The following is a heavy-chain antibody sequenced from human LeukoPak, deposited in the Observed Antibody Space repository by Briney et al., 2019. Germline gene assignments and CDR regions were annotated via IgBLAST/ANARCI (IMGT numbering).Heavy chain of an antibody. CDR2: INWDGGST. V-gene: IGHV3-20*04. D-gene: IGHD4-17*01. CDR1: GFTFDDYG. J-gene: IGHJ4*02. CDR3: ARDADSFRHYHDYGDYRAYYFDY. Sequence: PGGSLRLSCAASGFTFDDYGMSWVRQAPGKGLEWVSGINWDGGSTGYADSVKGRFTISRDNAKNSLYLQMNSLRAEQTALYYCARDADSFRHYHDYGDYRAYYFDYWGQGTLVTVSS.